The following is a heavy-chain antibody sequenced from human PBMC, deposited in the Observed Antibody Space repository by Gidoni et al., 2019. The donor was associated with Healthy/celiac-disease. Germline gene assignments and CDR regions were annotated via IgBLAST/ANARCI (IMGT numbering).Heavy chain of an antibody. CDR1: GFSLSNARMG. Sequence: QVTLKESGPVLVKPTETLTLTCTVSGFSLSNARMGVSWIRQPPGKALEWLAHIFSNDEKSYSTSLKSRLTISKDTSKSQVVLTMTNMDPVDTATYYCARIDSSGLWGYYYYYGMDVWGQGTTVTVSS. CDR2: IFSNDEK. CDR3: ARIDSSGLWGYYYYYGMDV. J-gene: IGHJ6*02. D-gene: IGHD3-22*01. V-gene: IGHV2-26*01.